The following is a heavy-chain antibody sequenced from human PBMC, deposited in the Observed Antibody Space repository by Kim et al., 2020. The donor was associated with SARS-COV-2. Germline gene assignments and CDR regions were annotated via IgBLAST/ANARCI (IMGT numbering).Heavy chain of an antibody. Sequence: SETLSLTCAVYGGSFSGYYWSWIRQPPGKGLEWIGEINHSGSTNYNPSLKSRVTISVDTSKNQFSLKLSSVTAADTAVYYCARAGRASIAAAGTKYFQHWGQGTLVTVSS. D-gene: IGHD6-13*01. CDR2: INHSGST. J-gene: IGHJ1*01. CDR1: GGSFSGYY. CDR3: ARAGRASIAAAGTKYFQH. V-gene: IGHV4-34*01.